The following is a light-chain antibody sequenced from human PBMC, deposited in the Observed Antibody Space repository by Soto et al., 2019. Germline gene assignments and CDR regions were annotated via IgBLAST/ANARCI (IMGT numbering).Light chain of an antibody. V-gene: IGKV3-20*01. Sequence: EIVLTQSPGTLSLSPGERATLSCRASQSVSSSYLAWYQQKPAQAPRLLIYGASSRATGIPDRFSGSGSGTDLTLTISRLEPEDFAVYYCQQYGSSPLTFGQGTKVEIK. CDR2: GAS. CDR1: QSVSSSY. J-gene: IGKJ1*01. CDR3: QQYGSSPLT.